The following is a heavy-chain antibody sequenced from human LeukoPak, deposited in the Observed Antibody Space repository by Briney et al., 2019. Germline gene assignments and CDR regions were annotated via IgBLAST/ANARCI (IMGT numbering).Heavy chain of an antibody. D-gene: IGHD3-3*01. J-gene: IGHJ1*01. CDR3: ARIGFLEWSIFQH. CDR2: INHSGST. CDR1: GGSFSGYY. V-gene: IGHV4-34*01. Sequence: SETLSLTCAVYGGSFSGYYWSWIRQPPGKGLEWIGEINHSGSTNYNPSLKSRVTISVDTSKNQFSLKLSSVTAADTAVYYCARIGFLEWSIFQHWGQGTRVTVSS.